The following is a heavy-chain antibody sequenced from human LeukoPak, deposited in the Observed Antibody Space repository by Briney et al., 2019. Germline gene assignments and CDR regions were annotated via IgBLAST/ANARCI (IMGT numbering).Heavy chain of an antibody. J-gene: IGHJ5*02. D-gene: IGHD3-3*01. CDR1: GGTFSSYA. CDR3: ARMATIFVFWFDP. Sequence: ASVKVSCKASGGTFSSYAISWVRQAPGQGLEWMGRIIPNSSGTNYAQKFQGRVTMTRDTSISTAYMELSRLRSDDTAVYYCARMATIFVFWFDPWGQGTLVTVSS. V-gene: IGHV1-2*02. CDR2: IIPNSSGT.